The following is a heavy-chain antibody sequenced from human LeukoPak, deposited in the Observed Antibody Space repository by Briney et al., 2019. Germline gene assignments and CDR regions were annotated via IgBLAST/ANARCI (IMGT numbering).Heavy chain of an antibody. V-gene: IGHV3-30*02. CDR1: GFNFSAYG. CDR3: AKDIGFRSGWFDY. D-gene: IGHD6-19*01. J-gene: IGHJ4*02. CDR2: IRFDATNK. Sequence: PGGSLRLSCAASGFNFSAYGMHWVRQAPGKGLEWVAFIRFDATNKYNADSVKGRFTISRDNSKNTLYLQMNSLRVEDTAVYYCAKDIGFRSGWFDYWGQGTLVTVSS.